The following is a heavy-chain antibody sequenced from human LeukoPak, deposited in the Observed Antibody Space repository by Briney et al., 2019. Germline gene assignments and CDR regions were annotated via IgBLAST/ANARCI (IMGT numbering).Heavy chain of an antibody. CDR3: AKDPLYYYDSSGYPPELDY. Sequence: GGSLRLSCAASGFTFSSYSMNWVRQAPWKGLEWVSYISSSSSTIYYADSVKGRFTISRDNSKNTLYLQMNSLRAEDTAVYYCAKDPLYYYDSSGYPPELDYWGQGTLVTVSS. J-gene: IGHJ4*02. CDR1: GFTFSSYS. CDR2: ISSSSSTI. V-gene: IGHV3-48*01. D-gene: IGHD3-22*01.